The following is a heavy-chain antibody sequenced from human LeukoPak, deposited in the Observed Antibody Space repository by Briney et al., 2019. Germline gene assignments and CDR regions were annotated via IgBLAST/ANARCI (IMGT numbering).Heavy chain of an antibody. CDR1: GFTFSSYE. V-gene: IGHV3-48*03. CDR3: AREAPNCRGDCLDY. J-gene: IGHJ4*02. D-gene: IGHD2-21*02. Sequence: PGGSLRLSCAASGFTFSSYELSWVRQAPGKGLEWVSYISYSDDTIYYADSVKGRFTISRDNAKNSLYLQMNSLRAEDTAVYYCAREAPNCRGDCLDYWGQGTLVTVSS. CDR2: ISYSDDTI.